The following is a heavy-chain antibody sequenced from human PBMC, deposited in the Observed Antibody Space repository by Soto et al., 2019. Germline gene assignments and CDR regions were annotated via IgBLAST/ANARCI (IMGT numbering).Heavy chain of an antibody. CDR1: GFTFSGSA. D-gene: IGHD5-18*01. V-gene: IGHV3-73*01. CDR3: TRHPGYSYGTLDFDY. J-gene: IGHJ4*02. CDR2: IRSKANSYAT. Sequence: GGSLRLSCAASGFTFSGSATHWVRQASGKGLEWVGRIRSKANSYATAYAASVKGRFTISRDDSKNTAYLQMNSLKTEDTAVYYCTRHPGYSYGTLDFDYWGQGTLVTVSS.